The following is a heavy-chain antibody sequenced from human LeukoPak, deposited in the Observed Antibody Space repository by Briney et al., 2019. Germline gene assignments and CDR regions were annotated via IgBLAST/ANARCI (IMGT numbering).Heavy chain of an antibody. CDR1: GFTFTSSA. V-gene: IGHV1-58*01. CDR3: ARGYCSSTSCYNTGAFDI. D-gene: IGHD2-2*01. J-gene: IGHJ3*02. CDR2: IVVCSGNT. Sequence: SVKVSCKASGFTFTSSAVQWVRQARGQRLEWIGWIVVCSGNTNYAQKFQERVTITSDMSTSTAYMELSSLRSEDTAVYYCARGYCSSTSCYNTGAFDIWGQGTMVTVSS.